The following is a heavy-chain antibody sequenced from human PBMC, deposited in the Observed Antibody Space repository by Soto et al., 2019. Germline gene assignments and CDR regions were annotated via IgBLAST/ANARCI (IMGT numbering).Heavy chain of an antibody. Sequence: QVQLVESGGGVVQPGRSLRLSCAASGFTFSSYGMHWVRQAPGKGLEWVAVISYDGSNKYYADSVKGRFTISRDNSKNTRYLQMNSLRAEDTAVYYCAKDSGYSYGLYYFDYWGQGTLVTVSS. CDR2: ISYDGSNK. CDR3: AKDSGYSYGLYYFDY. D-gene: IGHD5-18*01. J-gene: IGHJ4*02. V-gene: IGHV3-30*18. CDR1: GFTFSSYG.